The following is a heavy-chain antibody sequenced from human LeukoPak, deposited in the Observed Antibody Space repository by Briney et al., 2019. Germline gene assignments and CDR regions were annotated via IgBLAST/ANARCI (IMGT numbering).Heavy chain of an antibody. V-gene: IGHV3-30*04. D-gene: IGHD1-1*01. Sequence: AGGSLRLSCAASGFTFSTYAMHWVRQAPGKGLEWVAVISYDGSNKYYADSVKGRFTISRDNFKNTLSLQMNSLRAEDTAVYYCAKDLDPHNNIWTPAELDPWGQGTLVTVSS. CDR1: GFTFSTYA. J-gene: IGHJ5*02. CDR2: ISYDGSNK. CDR3: AKDLDPHNNIWTPAELDP.